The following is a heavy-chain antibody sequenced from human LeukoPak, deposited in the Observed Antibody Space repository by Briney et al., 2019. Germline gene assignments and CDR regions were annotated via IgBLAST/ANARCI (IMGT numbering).Heavy chain of an antibody. CDR2: IYYSGST. D-gene: IGHD3-3*01. CDR1: GGSISSYY. Sequence: SETLSLTCTVSGGSISSYYWSWIRQLPGKGLEWIGYIYYSGSTDYNPSLKSRVTISVDTSKNQFSLKLSSVTAADTAVYYCAREYYDFWSGPDYYCYGMDVWGQGTTVTVSS. V-gene: IGHV4-59*01. J-gene: IGHJ6*02. CDR3: AREYYDFWSGPDYYCYGMDV.